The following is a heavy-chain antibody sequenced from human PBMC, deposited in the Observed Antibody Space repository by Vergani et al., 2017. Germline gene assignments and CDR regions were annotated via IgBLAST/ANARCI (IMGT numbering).Heavy chain of an antibody. CDR3: ARHSTVEWLVKLGWIFA. V-gene: IGHV4-39*01. Sequence: QLQLQESGPGLVKPSATLSLTCSVSGASIRSSNYYWGWIRQPPGKGLEWIASIYYSGSTYYNPSLKSRVTISVDTSKNQFSLKLGSVTAADTAVYFCARHSTVEWLVKLGWIFAWCQGGMVIVFS. CDR1: GASIRSSNYY. J-gene: IGHJ5*02. CDR2: IYYSGST. D-gene: IGHD6-19*01.